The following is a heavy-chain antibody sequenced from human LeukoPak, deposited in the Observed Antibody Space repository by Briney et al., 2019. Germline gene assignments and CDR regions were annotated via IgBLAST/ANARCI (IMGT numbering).Heavy chain of an antibody. CDR3: ARVSRYYYGSGSYYIDY. V-gene: IGHV4-30-2*04. J-gene: IGHJ4*02. D-gene: IGHD3-10*01. CDR2: IYHSGST. Sequence: XGYXWXWIXQXXXXGXXWXGYIYHSGSTNYNPSLKSRVTISVDTSKNQFSLKLSSVTAADTAVYYCARVSRYYYGSGSYYIDYWGQGTLVTVSS. CDR1: XGYX.